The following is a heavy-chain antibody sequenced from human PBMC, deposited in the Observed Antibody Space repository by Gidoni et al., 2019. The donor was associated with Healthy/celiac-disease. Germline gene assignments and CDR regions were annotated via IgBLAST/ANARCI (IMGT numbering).Heavy chain of an antibody. CDR3: AADHCSGGSCYSDYYYGMDV. Sequence: QMQLVQSGPEVKKPGTSVKVSCKASGFTFTSSAMHWVRQARGQRLEWIGWIVVGSGNTNYAQKFQERVTITRDMSTSTAYMELSSLRSEDTAVYYCAADHCSGGSCYSDYYYGMDVWGQGTTVTVSS. J-gene: IGHJ6*02. CDR1: GFTFTSSA. D-gene: IGHD2-15*01. V-gene: IGHV1-58*02. CDR2: IVVGSGNT.